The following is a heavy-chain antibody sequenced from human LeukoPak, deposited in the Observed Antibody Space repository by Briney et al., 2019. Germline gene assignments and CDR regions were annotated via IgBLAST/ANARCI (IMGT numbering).Heavy chain of an antibody. CDR2: VNSDGSAT. Sequence: PGGSLRLSCAASGFILTKYWMHWVRQAPGKGLVWVSHVNSDGSATSYADSVKGRFTISRDNAKNTVYLHMNSLRVEDTAVYYRTSFYGTNWGQGTLVTVSS. J-gene: IGHJ4*02. CDR3: TSFYGTN. V-gene: IGHV3-74*01. CDR1: GFILTKYW. D-gene: IGHD2/OR15-2a*01.